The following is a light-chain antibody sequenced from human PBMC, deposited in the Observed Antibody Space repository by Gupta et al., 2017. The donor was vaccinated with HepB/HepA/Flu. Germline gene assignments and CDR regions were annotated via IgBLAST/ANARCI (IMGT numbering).Light chain of an antibody. Sequence: DIQMTQSPSSLSAFVGVRVTITCRASQSITSYLHWYQQKPGKAPNLLIYAASNLQSGVPSRFSGSGSGTDFTLTISNLPPEDLAIYYCQQSLSTPWTFGQGTKVGIK. CDR1: QSITSY. V-gene: IGKV1-39*01. CDR3: QQSLSTPWT. CDR2: AAS. J-gene: IGKJ1*01.